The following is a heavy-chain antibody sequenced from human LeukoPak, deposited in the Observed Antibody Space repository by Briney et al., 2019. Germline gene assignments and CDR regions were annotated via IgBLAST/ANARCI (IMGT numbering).Heavy chain of an antibody. J-gene: IGHJ3*02. CDR2: ISYDGSNK. D-gene: IGHD2-2*02. CDR3: AREYCSSTSCYRAFDI. Sequence: PGGSLRLSCAASGFTFSTYAVTWVRQAPGKGLEWVAVISYDGSNKYYADSVKGRFTISRDNSKNTLYLQMNSLRAEDTAVYYCAREYCSSTSCYRAFDIWGQGTMVTAS. V-gene: IGHV3-30-3*01. CDR1: GFTFSTYA.